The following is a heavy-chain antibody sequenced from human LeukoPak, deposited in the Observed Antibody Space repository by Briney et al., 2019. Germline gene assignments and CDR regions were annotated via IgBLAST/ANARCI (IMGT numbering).Heavy chain of an antibody. V-gene: IGHV3-23*01. CDR1: GFTFSNAW. J-gene: IGHJ4*02. CDR3: ARNGGYSYGTIDY. D-gene: IGHD5-18*01. CDR2: ISGSGGST. Sequence: GSLRLSCAASGFTFSNAWMSWVCQAPGKGLEWVSAISGSGGSTYYADSVKGRFTISRDNSKNTLYLQMNSLRAEDTAVYYCARNGGYSYGTIDYWGQGTLVTVSS.